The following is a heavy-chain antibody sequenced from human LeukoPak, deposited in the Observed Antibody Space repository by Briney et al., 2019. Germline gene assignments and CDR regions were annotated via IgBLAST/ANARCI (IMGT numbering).Heavy chain of an antibody. V-gene: IGHV3-7*01. CDR2: IKQDGGEE. D-gene: IGHD2-8*02. CDR3: ARAVCWRCYNDY. J-gene: IGHJ4*02. CDR1: GFTFSSDW. Sequence: GGSLRLSCAASGFTFSSDWMSWVRQAPGKGLEWVANIKQDGGEEYYVDSVKGRFTISRDNAKNSLYLQMNSLRAEDTAVYYCARAVCWRCYNDYWGQGTLVTVSS.